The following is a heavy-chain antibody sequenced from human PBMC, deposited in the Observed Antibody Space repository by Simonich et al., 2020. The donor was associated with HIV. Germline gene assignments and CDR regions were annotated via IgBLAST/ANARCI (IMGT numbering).Heavy chain of an antibody. D-gene: IGHD6-6*01. CDR3: ARRRREQLVTYFQH. CDR2: INHRGST. J-gene: IGHJ1*01. CDR1: GGSFSGYY. V-gene: IGHV4-34*01. Sequence: QVQQQQWGAGLLKPSETLSLTCAVYGGSFSGYYWSWIRQPPGKGLEWIGEINHRGSTNTNPSLKSRVTISVDTSKNQFSLKLSSVTAADTAVYYCARRRREQLVTYFQHWGQGTLVTVSS.